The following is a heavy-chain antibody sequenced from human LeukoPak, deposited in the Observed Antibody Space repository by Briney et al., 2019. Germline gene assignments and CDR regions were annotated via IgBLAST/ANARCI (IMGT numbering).Heavy chain of an antibody. J-gene: IGHJ3*02. CDR1: GYTFTGYY. D-gene: IGHD3-22*01. CDR2: INPNSGGT. Sequence: ASVKVSCKASGYTFTGYYMHWVRQAPGQGLEWMRWINPNSGGTNYAQKFQGRVTMTRDTSISTAYMELSRLRSDDTAVYYCARDYYDSSGYSLVGAFDIWGQGTMVTVSS. CDR3: ARDYYDSSGYSLVGAFDI. V-gene: IGHV1-2*02.